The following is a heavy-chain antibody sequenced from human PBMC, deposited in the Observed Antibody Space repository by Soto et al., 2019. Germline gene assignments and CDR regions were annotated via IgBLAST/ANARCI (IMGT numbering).Heavy chain of an antibody. Sequence: SGPTLVNPTQTLTLTCTFSGFSLSTSGMCVSWIRQPPGKALEWLARIDWDDDKYYCTSLKTSLTITKDTSKNQVVLTMTNKDPVDIATYYCARTVGAPWLYFDYWGQGTLVTVSS. V-gene: IGHV2-70*11. CDR3: ARTVGAPWLYFDY. D-gene: IGHD1-26*01. J-gene: IGHJ4*02. CDR2: IDWDDDK. CDR1: GFSLSTSGMC.